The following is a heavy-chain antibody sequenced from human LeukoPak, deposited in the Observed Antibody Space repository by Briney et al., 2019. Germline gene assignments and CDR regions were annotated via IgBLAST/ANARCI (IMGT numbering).Heavy chain of an antibody. Sequence: SGTLSLTCAVSGGSISSGNWWSWVRQPPGKGLEWIGEINHSGSTNYNPSLKSRVTISVDTSKNQFSLKLSSVTAADTAVYYCARARKRSSGWYDYWGQGTLVTVSS. V-gene: IGHV4-4*02. J-gene: IGHJ4*02. CDR1: GGSISSGNW. CDR2: INHSGST. CDR3: ARARKRSSGWYDY. D-gene: IGHD6-19*01.